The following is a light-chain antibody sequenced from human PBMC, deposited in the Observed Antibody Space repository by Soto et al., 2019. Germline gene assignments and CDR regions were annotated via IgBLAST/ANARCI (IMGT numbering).Light chain of an antibody. V-gene: IGKV1-39*01. CDR1: QNIYNY. CDR2: GAS. J-gene: IGKJ1*01. CDR3: QQSYSTPWT. Sequence: DIQMTQSPSSLSASVGDRVTIACQASQNIYNYLNWYQQKPGTAPKLLIYGASTLQSGVPSRFSGSGSGTDFTLTISSLQPEDFATYYCQQSYSTPWTFGQGTKVDIK.